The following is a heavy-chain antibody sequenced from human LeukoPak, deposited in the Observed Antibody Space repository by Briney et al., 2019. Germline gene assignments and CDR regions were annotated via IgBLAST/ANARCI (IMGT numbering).Heavy chain of an antibody. D-gene: IGHD2-2*01. CDR3: ARRVVGLQNCSSTSCSRGRRSNWFDP. V-gene: IGHV4-39*01. Sequence: SETLSLTCTVSGGSISSSSYYWGWIRQPPGKGLEWIGSIYYSGSTYYNPSLKSRVTISVDTSKNQFSLKLSSVTAADTAVYYCARRVVGLQNCSSTSCSRGRRSNWFDPWGQGTLVTVSS. CDR2: IYYSGST. CDR1: GGSISSSSYY. J-gene: IGHJ5*02.